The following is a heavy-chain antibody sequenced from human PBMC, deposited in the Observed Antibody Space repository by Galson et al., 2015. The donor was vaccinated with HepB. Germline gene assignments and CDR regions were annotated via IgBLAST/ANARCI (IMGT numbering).Heavy chain of an antibody. CDR3: AGWGAFITMVRGVAYGMGV. J-gene: IGHJ6*02. Sequence: SCKASGGTFSSYAISWVRQAPGRGLEWMGGIIPIFGTANYAQKFQGRVTITADKSTSTAYMELSSLRSEDTAVYYCAGWGAFITMVRGVAYGMGVWGQGTTVTVSS. D-gene: IGHD3-10*01. CDR1: GGTFSSYA. CDR2: IIPIFGTA. V-gene: IGHV1-69*06.